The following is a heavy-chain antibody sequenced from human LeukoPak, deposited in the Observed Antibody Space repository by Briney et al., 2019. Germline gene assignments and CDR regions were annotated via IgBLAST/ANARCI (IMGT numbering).Heavy chain of an antibody. Sequence: GGSLRLSCAASGFTFSSYAMHWVRQAPGKGLEWVAVISYDGSNKYYADSVKGRFTISRDNSKNTLYLQMNSLRTEDTAVYYCARGLTGDLRTGYYGMDVWGQGTTVTVSS. V-gene: IGHV3-30-3*01. D-gene: IGHD7-27*01. J-gene: IGHJ6*02. CDR1: GFTFSSYA. CDR2: ISYDGSNK. CDR3: ARGLTGDLRTGYYGMDV.